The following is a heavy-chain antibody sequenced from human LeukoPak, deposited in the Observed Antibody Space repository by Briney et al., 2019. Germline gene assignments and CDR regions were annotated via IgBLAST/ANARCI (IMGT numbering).Heavy chain of an antibody. V-gene: IGHV4-59*01. J-gene: IGHJ4*02. CDR3: TRDRYYYDNSGYYIY. CDR2: IYYSGTT. Sequence: SETLSLTCTVSGGSISSYYWSWIRQPPGKGLEWIGYIYYSGTTNYNPSLKSRVTISVDTSKNQFSLKLSSVTAEDTAVYYCTRDRYYYDNSGYYIYWGQGTLVTVSS. D-gene: IGHD3-22*01. CDR1: GGSISSYY.